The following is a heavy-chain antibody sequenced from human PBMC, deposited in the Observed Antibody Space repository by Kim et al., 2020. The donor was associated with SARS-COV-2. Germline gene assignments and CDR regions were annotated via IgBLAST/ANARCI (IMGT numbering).Heavy chain of an antibody. CDR2: EK. V-gene: IGHV3-7*01. J-gene: IGHJ4*02. D-gene: IGHD2-21*01. Sequence: EKYYVDSVKGRFTISRDNAKNSLYLQMNSLRAEDTAVYYCAREEDGDFGYWGQGTLVTVSS. CDR3: AREEDGDFGY.